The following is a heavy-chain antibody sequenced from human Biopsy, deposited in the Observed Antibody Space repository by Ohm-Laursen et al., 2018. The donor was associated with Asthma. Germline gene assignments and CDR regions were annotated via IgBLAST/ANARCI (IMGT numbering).Heavy chain of an antibody. CDR2: IIPISLTP. D-gene: IGHD3-22*01. Sequence: SSVKVSCKGSRDIFSSYGFSWVRQAPGQGLEWMGGIIPISLTPNYARRFRGRVTISADEYTRTAYMELSSLRSEDTAVYYCARDPSYFDPSVEGWHLWGQGTMVTVSS. J-gene: IGHJ3*01. CDR1: RDIFSSYG. V-gene: IGHV1-69*01. CDR3: ARDPSYFDPSVEGWHL.